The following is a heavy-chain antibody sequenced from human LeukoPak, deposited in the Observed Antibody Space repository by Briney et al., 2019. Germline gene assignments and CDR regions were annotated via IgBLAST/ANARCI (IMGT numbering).Heavy chain of an antibody. CDR3: ARDSVELATIDY. CDR2: INPNSGGT. J-gene: IGHJ4*02. Sequence: ASVKVSCKASGYTFTGYYMHWVRQAPGQGLEWMGWINPNSGGTNYAQKFQGRVTMTRDTSISTAYMELSRLRSDDTAVYYCARDSVELATIDYWGQGTLVTVSS. V-gene: IGHV1-2*02. D-gene: IGHD6-6*01. CDR1: GYTFTGYY.